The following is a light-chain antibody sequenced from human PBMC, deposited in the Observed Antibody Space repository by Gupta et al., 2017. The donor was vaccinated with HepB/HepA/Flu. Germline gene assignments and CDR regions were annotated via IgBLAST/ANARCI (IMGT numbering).Light chain of an antibody. CDR2: RAS. V-gene: IGKV1-5*03. CDR1: QTICSW. Sequence: DIQMTQSPSTLSASVGDRVTITCRASQTICSWLAWYQQRPGKAPKLLIQRASSLESGVPSRFSGSQSGTEFTLTINSLQPDDFATYFCQQYTTYSRTFGQGTKVEIK. J-gene: IGKJ1*01. CDR3: QQYTTYSRT.